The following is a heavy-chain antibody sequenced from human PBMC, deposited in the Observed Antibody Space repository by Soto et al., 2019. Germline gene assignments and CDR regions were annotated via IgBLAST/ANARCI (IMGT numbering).Heavy chain of an antibody. D-gene: IGHD3-9*01. CDR3: ARHGDILTGYYTYYYYYGMDV. V-gene: IGHV4-39*01. CDR2: IYYSGST. Sequence: AERLTLTCTVAGVLISGSSYDWVWVRQAPGNGLEWIGSIYYSGSTYYNPSLKSRVTISVDTSKNQFSLKLSSVTAADTAVYYCARHGDILTGYYTYYYYYGMDVWGQGTTVT. J-gene: IGHJ6*02. CDR1: GVLISGSSYD.